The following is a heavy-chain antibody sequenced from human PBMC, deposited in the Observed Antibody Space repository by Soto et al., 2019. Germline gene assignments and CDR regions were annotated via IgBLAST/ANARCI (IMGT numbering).Heavy chain of an antibody. CDR1: GRSFSVYY. V-gene: IGHV4-34*01. CDR3: ARGGLIFGVVNLNWLDS. Sequence: SEILSLTCAVYGRSFSVYYWGWIRPPPEKGLEWIGEINHSGSTNYNPSLKSRVTISVDTPKTQFSMKRSSVTAADTPVNYVARGGLIFGVVNLNWLDSWGQETLVTVAP. J-gene: IGHJ5*01. CDR2: INHSGST. D-gene: IGHD3-3*01.